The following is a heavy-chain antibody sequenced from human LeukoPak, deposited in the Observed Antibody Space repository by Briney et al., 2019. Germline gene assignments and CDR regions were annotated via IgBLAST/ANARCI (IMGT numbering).Heavy chain of an antibody. CDR3: CTIFGVAIGDAFDI. V-gene: IGHV5-51*03. Sequence: KPGESLKISCKGSGYIFTSYWIGWVRQMPGKGLGWMGIIYPGDSDTRYSLSFQGQVTISADKSNSTSYLQWSSLKASDTAMYYCCTIFGVAIGDAFDIWGQGTMVTVSS. CDR1: GYIFTSYW. CDR2: IYPGDSDT. D-gene: IGHD3-3*01. J-gene: IGHJ3*02.